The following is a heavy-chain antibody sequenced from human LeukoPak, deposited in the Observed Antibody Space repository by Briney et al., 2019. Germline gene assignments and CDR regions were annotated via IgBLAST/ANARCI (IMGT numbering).Heavy chain of an antibody. V-gene: IGHV1-2*06. CDR2: INPNSGGT. CDR3: AATIFGVANPDY. D-gene: IGHD3-3*01. Sequence: ASVKVSRKASGYTFTGYYMHWVRQAPGQGLEWMGRINPNSGGTNYAQKFQGRVTMTRDTSISTAYMELSRLRSDDTAVYYCAATIFGVANPDYWGQGTLVTVSS. CDR1: GYTFTGYY. J-gene: IGHJ4*02.